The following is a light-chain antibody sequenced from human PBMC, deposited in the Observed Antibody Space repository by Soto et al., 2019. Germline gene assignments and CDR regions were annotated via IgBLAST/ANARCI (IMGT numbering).Light chain of an antibody. J-gene: IGLJ2*01. CDR2: EVN. Sequence: QYALTQPPSASGSPGQSATISCTGTSSDVGDYKFVSWYQQHPGKAPKLLMYEVNRRPSGVPDRFSGSKSGNTASLTVSGLQAEDEAEYYCSSYAGNNNVVFGGGTKLTVL. V-gene: IGLV2-8*01. CDR1: SSDVGDYKF. CDR3: SSYAGNNNVV.